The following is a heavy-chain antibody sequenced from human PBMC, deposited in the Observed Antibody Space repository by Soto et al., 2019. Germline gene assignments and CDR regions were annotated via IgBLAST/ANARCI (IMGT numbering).Heavy chain of an antibody. J-gene: IGHJ6*02. CDR2: IIPIFGTA. Sequence: ASVKVSCKASGGTFSSYAISWVRQAPGQGLEWMGGIIPIFGTANYAQKFQGRVTITADESTSTAYMELSSLRSEDTAVYYCAKAREPLYYYGMDVWGQGTTVTVSS. D-gene: IGHD1-26*01. CDR3: AKAREPLYYYGMDV. V-gene: IGHV1-69*13. CDR1: GGTFSSYA.